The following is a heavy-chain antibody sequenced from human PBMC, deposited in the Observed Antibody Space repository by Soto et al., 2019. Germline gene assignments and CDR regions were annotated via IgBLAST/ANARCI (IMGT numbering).Heavy chain of an antibody. D-gene: IGHD3-10*01. V-gene: IGHV3-74*01. CDR2: VHSGGTTT. CDR3: ARGDRGGFDL. J-gene: IGHJ3*01. CDR1: GSTFDYYW. Sequence: GGSLRLSCAASGSTFDYYWMHWVRQAPGKGLVWVSRVHSGGTTTTYADSVKGRFTISRDNARNTVSLQMSSLRAEDTAIYYCARGDRGGFDLWGHGTMVTVSS.